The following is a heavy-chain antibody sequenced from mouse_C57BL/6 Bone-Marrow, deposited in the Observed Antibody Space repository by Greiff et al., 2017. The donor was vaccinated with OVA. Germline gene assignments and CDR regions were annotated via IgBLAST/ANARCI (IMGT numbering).Heavy chain of an antibody. CDR3: ERSGGYRDY. CDR2: IYPRSGNT. CDR1: GYSFTSYG. Sequence: VKLVESGAELARPGASVKLSCKASGYSFTSYGISWVKQRTGQGLEWIGEIYPRSGNTYYNEKFKGKATLTADKSSSTAYMELRSLTSEDSAVCFCERSGGYRDYWGQGTTLTVSS. V-gene: IGHV1-81*01. J-gene: IGHJ2*01. D-gene: IGHD3-1*01.